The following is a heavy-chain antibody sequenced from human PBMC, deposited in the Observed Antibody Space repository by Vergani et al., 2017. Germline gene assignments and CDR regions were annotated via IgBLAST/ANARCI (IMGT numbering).Heavy chain of an antibody. CDR3: ARDLRLLYNRFDP. V-gene: IGHV3-33*01. CDR1: GFTFNQYG. Sequence: QVQLVESGGGVVQPGRSLRLSCAASGFTFNQYGMHGVRQAPGNGLEWVAVTWYDGNNKQYADSVKGRFTISRDNSKSTMYLQMNSLRDEDTGVYYCARDLRLLYNRFDPWGQGTLVTVSS. D-gene: IGHD1-14*01. J-gene: IGHJ5*02. CDR2: TWYDGNNK.